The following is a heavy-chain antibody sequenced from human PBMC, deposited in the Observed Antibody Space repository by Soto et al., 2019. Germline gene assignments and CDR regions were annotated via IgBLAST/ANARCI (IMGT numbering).Heavy chain of an antibody. CDR1: GGSISSYY. J-gene: IGHJ5*02. V-gene: IGHV4-59*01. CDR3: ARSDYGDYLGWFDP. CDR2: IYYSGST. D-gene: IGHD4-17*01. Sequence: PSETLSLTCTVSGGSISSYYWSWIRQPPGKGLEWIGYIYYSGSTNYNPSLKSRVTISVDTSKNQFSLKLSSVTAADTAVYYCARSDYGDYLGWFDPCGQGTLVTVSS.